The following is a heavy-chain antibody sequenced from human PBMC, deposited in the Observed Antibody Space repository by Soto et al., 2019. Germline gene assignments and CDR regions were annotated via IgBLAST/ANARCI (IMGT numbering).Heavy chain of an antibody. CDR3: ARDDGYDDNGLDY. J-gene: IGHJ4*02. Sequence: QVPLVESGGGVVQPGTSLRLSCAASGFLFSRFGMHWVRQAPGKGLEWVAVIVNHGGRKDYADSVRGRFTISRDNYRKTLFLEMSSLRGEDTAIYYCARDDGYDDNGLDYWGQGTLVTVSS. CDR1: GFLFSRFG. D-gene: IGHD5-18*01. V-gene: IGHV3-33*01. CDR2: IVNHGGRK.